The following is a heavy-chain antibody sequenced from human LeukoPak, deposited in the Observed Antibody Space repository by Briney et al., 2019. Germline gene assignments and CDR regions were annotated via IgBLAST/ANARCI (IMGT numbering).Heavy chain of an antibody. CDR1: GFTFSNYA. J-gene: IGHJ6*02. CDR3: AKGPYGLGIYYGMDV. D-gene: IGHD3-10*01. V-gene: IGHV3-23*01. CDR2: ITGDSSVI. Sequence: GGSLRPSCAASGFTFSNYAMAWVRLAPGKGLEWVASITGDSSVIYYADSVKGRFTISRDNSKNTLYLQMNSLRGDDTAVYFCAKGPYGLGIYYGMDVWGQGTTVTV.